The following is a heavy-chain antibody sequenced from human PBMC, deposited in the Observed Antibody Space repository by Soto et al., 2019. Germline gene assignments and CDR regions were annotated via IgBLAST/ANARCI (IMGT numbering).Heavy chain of an antibody. J-gene: IGHJ4*02. V-gene: IGHV3-21*01. CDR1: GFSFSSYS. CDR3: ASLLEQSSDY. CDR2: ISSSSSYI. D-gene: IGHD2-2*01. Sequence: GGSLRLSCAASGFSFSSYSMTLVRQAPGKWLEWVSSISSSSSYIYYADSVKGRFTISRDNAKNSLYLQMNSLRAEDTAVYYCASLLEQSSDYWRQGTLVTVSS.